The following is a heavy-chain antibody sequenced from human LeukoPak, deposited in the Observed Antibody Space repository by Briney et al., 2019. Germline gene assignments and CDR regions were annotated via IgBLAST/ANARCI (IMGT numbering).Heavy chain of an antibody. Sequence: KPSETLSLTCIVSGGAISTYYWSWIRQPPGKRLEWIGYVYYSGNINYNPSLKSRVTISIDTSKNQFSLKLSSVTAEDTAVYYCARVGNGHFDYWGQGTLVTVSS. CDR3: ARVGNGHFDY. J-gene: IGHJ4*02. D-gene: IGHD2-8*01. V-gene: IGHV4-59*01. CDR1: GGAISTYY. CDR2: VYYSGNI.